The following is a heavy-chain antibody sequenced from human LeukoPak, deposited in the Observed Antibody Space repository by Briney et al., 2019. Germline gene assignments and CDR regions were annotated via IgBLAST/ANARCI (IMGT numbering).Heavy chain of an antibody. D-gene: IGHD1-26*01. CDR3: ARDFTNVGARRRHAFDI. J-gene: IGHJ3*02. V-gene: IGHV1-46*01. Sequence: GGSLRLSCTASGYTFTSYYMHWVRQAPGQGLEWMGVINPSGGSTSYAQKFQGRVTMTRDTSTSTVYMELSSLRSEDTAVYYCARDFTNVGARRRHAFDIWGQGTMVTVSS. CDR2: INPSGGST. CDR1: GYTFTSYY.